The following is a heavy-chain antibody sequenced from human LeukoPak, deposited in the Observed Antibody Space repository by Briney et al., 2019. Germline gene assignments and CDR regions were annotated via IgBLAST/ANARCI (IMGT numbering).Heavy chain of an antibody. CDR1: GYSFTSYW. V-gene: IGHV5-51*01. D-gene: IGHD7-27*01. Sequence: GQSLQISCKGSGYSFTSYWIGWVRQMPGKGLEWMGIIYPGDSDTRYSPSFQGQVTISADKSISTTYLQWRSLKASDTARYYCARRRGCWGFDYWGQGTLVTVSS. CDR2: IYPGDSDT. CDR3: ARRRGCWGFDY. J-gene: IGHJ4*02.